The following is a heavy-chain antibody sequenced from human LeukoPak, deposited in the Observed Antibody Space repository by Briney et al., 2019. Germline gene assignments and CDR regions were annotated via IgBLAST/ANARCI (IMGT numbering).Heavy chain of an antibody. CDR1: GGSISSYY. D-gene: IGHD1-26*01. CDR3: SGSYLYYYYYYMNV. V-gene: IGHV4-59*03. J-gene: IGHJ6*03. CDR2: MYYSGST. Sequence: PSETLSLTCTASGGSISSYYWSWIRQPPGKGLEWIGYMYYSGSTNYNPSLKSRVTISVDTSKNQFSLKLSSVTAADTAVYYCSGSYLYYYYYYMNVWGKGTTVTISS.